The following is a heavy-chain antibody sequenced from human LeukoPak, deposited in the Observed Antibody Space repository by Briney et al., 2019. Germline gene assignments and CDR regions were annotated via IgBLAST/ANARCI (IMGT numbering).Heavy chain of an antibody. J-gene: IGHJ3*02. CDR2: IRYDGSNK. CDR1: GFTFSSYG. V-gene: IGHV3-30*02. Sequence: GGSLRLSCAASGFTFSSYGMHWVRQAPGKGLEWVAFIRYDGSNKYYADSVKGRFTISRDNSKNTLYLQMNSLRAEDTAVYYCAKDQNYYGSGSADDAFDIWGQGTMVTVSS. CDR3: AKDQNYYGSGSADDAFDI. D-gene: IGHD3-10*01.